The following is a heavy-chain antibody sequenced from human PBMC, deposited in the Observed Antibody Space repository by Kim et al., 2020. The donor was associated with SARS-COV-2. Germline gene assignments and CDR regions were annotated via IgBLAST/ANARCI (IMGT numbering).Heavy chain of an antibody. CDR3: ARERVMTTVTTLNYYGMDV. J-gene: IGHJ6*02. V-gene: IGHV4-31*03. CDR2: IYYSGST. CDR1: GGSISSGGYY. D-gene: IGHD4-17*01. Sequence: SETLSLTCTVSGGSISSGGYYGSWIRQHPGKGLEWIGYIYYSGSTYYNPSLKSRVTISVDTSKNQFSLKLSSVTAADTAVYYCARERVMTTVTTLNYYGMDVWGQGTTVTVSS.